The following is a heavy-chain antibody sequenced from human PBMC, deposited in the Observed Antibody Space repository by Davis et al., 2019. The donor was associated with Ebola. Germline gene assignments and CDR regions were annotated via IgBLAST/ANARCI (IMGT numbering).Heavy chain of an antibody. D-gene: IGHD2-2*01. CDR3: VPAAMHYGMDV. J-gene: IGHJ6*02. V-gene: IGHV3-30*03. Sequence: GESLKISCAASGFTFSSYGMHWVRQAPGKGLEWVAVISYDGSNKYYADSVKGRFTISRDNSKNTLYLQMNSLRAEDTAVYYCVPAAMHYGMDVWGQGTTVTVSS. CDR1: GFTFSSYG. CDR2: ISYDGSNK.